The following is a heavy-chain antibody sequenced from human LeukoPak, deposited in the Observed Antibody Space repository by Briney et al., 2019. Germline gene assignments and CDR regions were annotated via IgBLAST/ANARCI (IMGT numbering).Heavy chain of an antibody. Sequence: GGSLRLSCAASGFTFSSYWMSWVRQAPGKGLEWVANIKQDGSQKYYVDSVKGRFTISRDNAKNSLYLQMNSLRAEDTAVYYCAKEGGLGALDAFDIWGQGTMVTVSS. J-gene: IGHJ3*02. V-gene: IGHV3-7*01. CDR2: IKQDGSQK. CDR3: AKEGGLGALDAFDI. CDR1: GFTFSSYW. D-gene: IGHD1-26*01.